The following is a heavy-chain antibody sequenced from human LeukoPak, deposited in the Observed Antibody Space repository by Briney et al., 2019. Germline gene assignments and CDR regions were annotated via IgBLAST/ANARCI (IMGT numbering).Heavy chain of an antibody. Sequence: PGGSLRLSCAASGFTFSSYWMSWVRQAPGKGLEWVANIKQDGSEKYYVDSVKGRFTISRDNAKNSLYLQMNSLRAEDTAVYYCARVLLSWDNWFDPWGQGTLVTVSS. D-gene: IGHD6-13*01. CDR3: ARVLLSWDNWFDP. V-gene: IGHV3-7*01. J-gene: IGHJ5*02. CDR1: GFTFSSYW. CDR2: IKQDGSEK.